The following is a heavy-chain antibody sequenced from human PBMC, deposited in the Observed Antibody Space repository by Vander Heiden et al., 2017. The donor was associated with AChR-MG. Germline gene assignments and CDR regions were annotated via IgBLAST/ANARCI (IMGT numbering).Heavy chain of an antibody. V-gene: IGHV3-30*18. CDR3: AKLGGGYYYGGLDY. Sequence: QVQLVESGGRVVQSGGSLRLSCAASGCASSSFAMTWVRQAPGKGLEWVALIPFDGNDKADADSVKGRFTISRDNSKNTMYLQMNTLRVEDTAVYYCAKLGGGYYYGGLDYWGQGTLVTVSS. CDR1: GCASSSFA. D-gene: IGHD3-22*01. CDR2: IPFDGNDK. J-gene: IGHJ4*02.